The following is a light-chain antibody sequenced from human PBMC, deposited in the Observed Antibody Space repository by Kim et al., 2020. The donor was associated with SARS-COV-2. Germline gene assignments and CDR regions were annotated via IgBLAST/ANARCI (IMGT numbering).Light chain of an antibody. CDR3: QQYYSNRPA. CDR2: WAS. V-gene: IGKV4-1*01. CDR1: QNILYNSNNKNY. Sequence: ATINCKSSQNILYNSNNKNYLAWYQHKAGQPPKLLIYWASTRESGVTDRFSGSGSGTDFTLTISSLQAEDVAVYYCQQYYSNRPAFGQGTKVDIK. J-gene: IGKJ1*01.